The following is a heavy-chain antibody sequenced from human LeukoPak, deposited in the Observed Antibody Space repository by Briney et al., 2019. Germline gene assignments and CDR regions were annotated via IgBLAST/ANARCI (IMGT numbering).Heavy chain of an antibody. V-gene: IGHV3-21*01. CDR2: ISSSSSYI. CDR1: GFTVSSNY. CDR3: ARDSPYDSSGYYLSYYYYYYMDV. Sequence: PGGSLRLSCAASGFTVSSNYMIWVRQAPGKGLGWVSSISSSSSYIYYADSVKGRFTISRDNAKNSLYLQMNSLRAEDTAVYYCARDSPYDSSGYYLSYYYYYYMDVWGKGTMVTVSS. J-gene: IGHJ6*03. D-gene: IGHD3-22*01.